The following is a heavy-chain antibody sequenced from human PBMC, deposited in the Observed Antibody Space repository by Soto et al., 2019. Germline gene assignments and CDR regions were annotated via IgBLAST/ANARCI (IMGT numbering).Heavy chain of an antibody. CDR1: GYTFTSYG. J-gene: IGHJ4*02. CDR3: ARRYCSSTSCYLDY. CDR2: INPSGGST. D-gene: IGHD2-2*01. V-gene: IGHV1-46*03. Sequence: ASVKVSCKASGYTFTSYGISWVRQAPGQGLEWMGIINPSGGSTSYAQKFQGGVTMTRDTSTSTVYMELSSLRSEDTAVYYCARRYCSSTSCYLDYWGQGTLVTVSS.